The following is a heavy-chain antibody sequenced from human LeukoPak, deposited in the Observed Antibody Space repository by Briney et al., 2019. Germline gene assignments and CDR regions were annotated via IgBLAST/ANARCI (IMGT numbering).Heavy chain of an antibody. CDR3: AGGWWARVYCGGNCGFDP. V-gene: IGHV4-34*01. Sequence: PSETLSLTCAVYGGSFSGYYWSWIRQPPGKGLEWIGEINHSGSTNYNPSLKSRVTISVDTSKNQFSLKLSSVTAADTAVYYCAGGWWARVYCGGNCGFDPWGQGTLVTVSS. CDR2: INHSGST. D-gene: IGHD2-21*01. J-gene: IGHJ5*02. CDR1: GGSFSGYY.